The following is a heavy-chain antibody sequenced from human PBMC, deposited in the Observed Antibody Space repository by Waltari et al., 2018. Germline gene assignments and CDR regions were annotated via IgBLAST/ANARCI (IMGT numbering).Heavy chain of an antibody. J-gene: IGHJ6*03. D-gene: IGHD3-9*01. CDR1: GFTVSTSY. V-gene: IGHV3-53*01. CDR3: ARGPHQLIHDNYYYYMDV. Sequence: EVQLVESGGGLIRPGGSLRLSCEVSGFTVSTSYISWVRQAPEKGVHWLSYIYAGSAPYTADTVQGRFTISRDNSNNVVHLQMNSLRPEDSAVYYCARGPHQLIHDNYYYYMDVWGKGTSVTVSS. CDR2: IYAGSAP.